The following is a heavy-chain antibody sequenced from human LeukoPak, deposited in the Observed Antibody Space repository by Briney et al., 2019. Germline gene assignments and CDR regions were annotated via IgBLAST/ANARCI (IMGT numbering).Heavy chain of an antibody. V-gene: IGHV3-49*03. CDR2: IRSKVYGGTT. J-gene: IGHJ4*02. D-gene: IGHD1-26*01. Sequence: PGRSLRLSCTASEFTFGDYTMDWFRQAPGKGLEWVGFIRSKVYGGTTEYAASVKGRFTISRDESKSIAYLQMNSLKTEDTAVYYCTREWELPGTDFDYWGQGTLVTVSS. CDR1: EFTFGDYT. CDR3: TREWELPGTDFDY.